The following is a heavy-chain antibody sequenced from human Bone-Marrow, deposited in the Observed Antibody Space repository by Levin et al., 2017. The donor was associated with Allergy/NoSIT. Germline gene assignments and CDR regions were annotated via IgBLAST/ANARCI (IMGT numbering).Heavy chain of an antibody. Sequence: PGGSLRLSCAASGFTFSSYSMNWVRQAPGKGLEWVSSISSSSSYIYYADSVKGRFTISRDNAKNSLYLQMNSLRAEDTAVYYCARALGGWLRYYYYYGMDVWGQGTTVTVSS. CDR3: ARALGGWLRYYYYYGMDV. D-gene: IGHD5-12*01. V-gene: IGHV3-21*01. CDR1: GFTFSSYS. J-gene: IGHJ6*02. CDR2: ISSSSSYI.